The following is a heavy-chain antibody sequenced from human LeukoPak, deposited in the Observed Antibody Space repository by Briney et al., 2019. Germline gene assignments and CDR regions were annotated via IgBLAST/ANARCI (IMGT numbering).Heavy chain of an antibody. J-gene: IGHJ4*02. D-gene: IGHD6-13*01. CDR1: EYSFPNYC. CDR3: AIGRGGQQLGDY. CDR2: IYPDDSDT. Sequence: GESLKISCKRSEYSFPNYCIGWVRQMPGKGLEWMGIIYPDDSDTRYSPSFQGRVTISADKSISTAYLQWSSLKASDTAMYYCAIGRGGQQLGDYWGQGTLVTVSS. V-gene: IGHV5-51*01.